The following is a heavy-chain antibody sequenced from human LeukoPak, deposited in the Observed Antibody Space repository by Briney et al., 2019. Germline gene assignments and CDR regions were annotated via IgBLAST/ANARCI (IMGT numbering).Heavy chain of an antibody. V-gene: IGHV6-1*01. CDR2: TYYRSKWYN. D-gene: IGHD3-22*01. Sequence: SQTLSLTCAISGDSVSSNSAAWNWIRQSPSRGLEWLGRTYYRSKWYNDYAVSVKSRITINPDTSKNQFSLQLNSVTPEDTAVYYCARDWDYYDSSGYYFDYWGQGTLVTVSS. CDR1: GDSVSSNSAA. J-gene: IGHJ4*02. CDR3: ARDWDYYDSSGYYFDY.